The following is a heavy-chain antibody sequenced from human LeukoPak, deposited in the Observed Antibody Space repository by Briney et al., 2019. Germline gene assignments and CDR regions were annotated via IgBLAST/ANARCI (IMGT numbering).Heavy chain of an antibody. V-gene: IGHV3-7*04. CDR1: GFTFSSYW. J-gene: IGHJ4*02. Sequence: GGSLRLSCAASGFTFSSYWMSWVRQAPGKGLEWVANIKQDGSEKYYVDSVKGRFTISRDNAKNSLYLQMYSLRAEDTAVYYCARVIAAAGTCFDYWGQGTLVTVSS. D-gene: IGHD6-13*01. CDR3: ARVIAAAGTCFDY. CDR2: IKQDGSEK.